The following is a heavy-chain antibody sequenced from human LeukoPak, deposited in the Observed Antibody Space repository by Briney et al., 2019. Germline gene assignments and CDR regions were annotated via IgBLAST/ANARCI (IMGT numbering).Heavy chain of an antibody. V-gene: IGHV4-59*12. Sequence: GSLRLSCAASGFTFSSYSMSWVRQAPGKGLEWIGSIYHSESTYYNPSLKSRVTISLDTSKNQFSLRLSSLTAADTAVYYCARDRLSLGAFDIWGQGTMVTVSS. CDR1: GFTFSSYS. CDR2: IYHSEST. J-gene: IGHJ3*02. D-gene: IGHD7-27*01. CDR3: ARDRLSLGAFDI.